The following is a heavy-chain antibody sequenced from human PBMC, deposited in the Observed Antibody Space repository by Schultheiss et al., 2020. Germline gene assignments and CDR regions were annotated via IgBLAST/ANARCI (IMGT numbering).Heavy chain of an antibody. V-gene: IGHV3-73*01. CDR1: GFTFSGSA. CDR2: IRSKANSYAT. J-gene: IGHJ3*02. Sequence: GSLRLSCAASGFTFSGSAMHWVRQASGKGLEWVGRIRSKANSYATAYAASVKGRFTISRDDSKNTAYLQMNSLKTEDTAVYYCTRSHIVATIWGDAFDIWGQGTLVTGSS. CDR3: TRSHIVATIWGDAFDI. D-gene: IGHD5-12*01.